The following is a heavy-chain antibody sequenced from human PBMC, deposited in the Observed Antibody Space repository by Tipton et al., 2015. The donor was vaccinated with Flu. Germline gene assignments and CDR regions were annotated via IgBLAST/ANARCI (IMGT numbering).Heavy chain of an antibody. J-gene: IGHJ5*01. V-gene: IGHV4-38-2*01. CDR1: GDSISNDYF. CDR3: ARRTFGNYVSEPKNWFDF. D-gene: IGHD4-11*01. Sequence: TLSLTCAVSGDSISNDYFWGWIRQPPGKGLEWIGNIHHSGNTYQNPSLRSRVTMSVARSNDQFSLRLTSVTAADTAVYFCARRTFGNYVSEPKNWFDFWGQGTLVTVSS. CDR2: IHHSGNT.